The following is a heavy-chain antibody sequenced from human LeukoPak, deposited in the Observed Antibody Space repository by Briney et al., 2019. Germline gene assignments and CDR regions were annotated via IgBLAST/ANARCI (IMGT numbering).Heavy chain of an antibody. Sequence: SETLSLTCTVSGGSISSYYWSWIRQPPGKGLEWIGYIYYSGSTNYNPSLKSRVTISVDTSKNQFSLKRSSVTAADTAVYYCARGAISYLDYGGRGTLSPSLQ. J-gene: IGHJ4*02. CDR1: GGSISSYY. CDR3: ARGAISYLDY. V-gene: IGHV4-59*01. CDR2: IYYSGST. D-gene: IGHD2/OR15-2a*01.